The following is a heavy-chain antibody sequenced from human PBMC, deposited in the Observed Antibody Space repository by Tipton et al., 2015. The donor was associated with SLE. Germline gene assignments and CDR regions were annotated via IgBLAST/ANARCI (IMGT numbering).Heavy chain of an antibody. V-gene: IGHV1-8*01. Sequence: QVQLVQSGAEVKKPGASVKVSCKASGYTLTSYDINWVRQATGQGLEWMGWMNPNSGNTGYAQKFQGRVTMTRNTSISTAYMELSSLRSEATAVFYCARCSPHSVGGDIWGQGTMVPVSS. J-gene: IGHJ3*02. CDR3: ARCSPHSVGGDI. D-gene: IGHD3-10*01. CDR1: GYTLTSYD. CDR2: MNPNSGNT.